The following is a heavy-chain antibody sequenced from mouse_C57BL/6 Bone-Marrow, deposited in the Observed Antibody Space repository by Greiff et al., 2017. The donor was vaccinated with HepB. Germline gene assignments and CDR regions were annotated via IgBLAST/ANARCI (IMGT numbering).Heavy chain of an antibody. J-gene: IGHJ2*01. Sequence: QVQLQQSGAELVRPGASVKLSCKASGYTFTDYYINWVKQRPGQGLEWIARIYPGSGNTYYNEKFKGKATLTAEKSSSTAYMPLSSLTSEDSAVYFCARSDYYGSSYDYWGQGTTLTVSS. CDR3: ARSDYYGSSYDY. CDR2: IYPGSGNT. V-gene: IGHV1-76*01. D-gene: IGHD1-1*01. CDR1: GYTFTDYY.